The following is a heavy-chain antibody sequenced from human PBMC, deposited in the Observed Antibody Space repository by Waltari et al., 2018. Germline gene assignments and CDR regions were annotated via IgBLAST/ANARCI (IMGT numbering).Heavy chain of an antibody. V-gene: IGHV4-59*08. CDR2: IYYSGST. CDR3: ARQVYCGGDCYCFDY. J-gene: IGHJ4*02. Sequence: QVQLQESGPGLVKPSETLSLTCTVSGGSISSYYWSWIRRPPGKGLEWIGYIYYSGSTNYNPPLKSRVTTSVDTSKKQFSRKLSSVTAADTAVYYCARQVYCGGDCYCFDYWGQGTLVTVSS. D-gene: IGHD2-21*02. CDR1: GGSISSYY.